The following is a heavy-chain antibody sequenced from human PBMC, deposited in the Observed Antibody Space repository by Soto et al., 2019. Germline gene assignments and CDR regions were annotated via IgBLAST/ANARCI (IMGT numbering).Heavy chain of an antibody. Sequence: GGSLRLSCAASGFTFSSYGMHWVRQAPGKGLEWVAVIWYDGSNKYYADSVKGRFTISRDNSKNTLYLQMNSLRAEDTAVYYCARDNYDSSGYYYYYYGMDVWGQGTTVTVSS. V-gene: IGHV3-33*01. D-gene: IGHD3-22*01. CDR3: ARDNYDSSGYYYYYYGMDV. CDR2: IWYDGSNK. J-gene: IGHJ6*02. CDR1: GFTFSSYG.